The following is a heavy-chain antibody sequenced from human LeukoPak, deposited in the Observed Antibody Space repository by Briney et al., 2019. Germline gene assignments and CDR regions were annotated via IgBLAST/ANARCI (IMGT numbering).Heavy chain of an antibody. Sequence: SETLSLTCTVSGGSISSYYWSWVRQPPGKGLEWIGYIYYSGSTTYNPSLKSRVTISVDTSKNQFSLKLSSVTAADTAVYYCARSRGRGYSDYWGQGTLVTVSS. V-gene: IGHV4-59*08. J-gene: IGHJ4*02. CDR3: ARSRGRGYSDY. CDR2: IYYSGST. CDR1: GGSISSYY. D-gene: IGHD6-25*01.